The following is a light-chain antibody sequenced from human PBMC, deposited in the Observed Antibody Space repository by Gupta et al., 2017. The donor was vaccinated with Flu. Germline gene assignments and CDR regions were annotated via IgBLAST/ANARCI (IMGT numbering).Light chain of an antibody. J-gene: IGKJ2*01. V-gene: IGKV3-11*01. CDR3: QQRGNWPYT. CDR2: DAS. Sequence: EIVLTQSQATLSLSLGEGATLSCRASQSVSSYLAWYQQKPGQAPRLLIYDASNRATGIPARFSGSGSGTDFTLTISSLEPEDFALYYCQQRGNWPYTFGQGTKLEIK. CDR1: QSVSSY.